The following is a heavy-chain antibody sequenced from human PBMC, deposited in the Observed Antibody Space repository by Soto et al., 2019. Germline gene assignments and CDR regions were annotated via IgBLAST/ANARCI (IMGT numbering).Heavy chain of an antibody. J-gene: IGHJ4*02. Sequence: GGSLRLTCAASGFTFGNYGMHWVRQAPGKGMEWVAVIWFDGNKQHYADSVKVRFTISRDNSKNTLYVQMTSLRAADTAVYYCARGLQSLFDYWGQGTLVTVSS. CDR1: GFTFGNYG. CDR3: ARGLQSLFDY. V-gene: IGHV3-33*01. CDR2: IWFDGNKQ.